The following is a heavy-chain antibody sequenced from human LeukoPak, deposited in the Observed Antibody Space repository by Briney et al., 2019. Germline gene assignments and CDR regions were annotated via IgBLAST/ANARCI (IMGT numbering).Heavy chain of an antibody. J-gene: IGHJ4*02. Sequence: GGSLRLSCAASGFTVSSNYMIWVRHAPGKGLEWVSAISGSGGSTYYADSVKGRFTISRDNSKNTLYLQMNSLRAEDTAVYYCANYPLWFGELLPANDYWGQGTLVTVSS. CDR3: ANYPLWFGELLPANDY. V-gene: IGHV3-23*01. CDR1: GFTVSSNY. CDR2: ISGSGGST. D-gene: IGHD3-10*01.